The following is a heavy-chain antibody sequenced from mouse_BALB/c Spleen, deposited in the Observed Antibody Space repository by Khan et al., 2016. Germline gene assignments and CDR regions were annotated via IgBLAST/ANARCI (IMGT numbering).Heavy chain of an antibody. V-gene: IGHV3-2*02. Sequence: EVQLQESGPGLVKPSQSLSLTCTVTGYSITSDYAWNWIRQFPGNKLEWMGYISYSGSTSYNPSLKSRISITRDTSKNQLFLQLNSVTTEDTATYYCERILYYYGSSYRYFDYWGQGTTLTVSS. CDR3: ERILYYYGSSYRYFDY. D-gene: IGHD1-1*01. J-gene: IGHJ2*01. CDR2: ISYSGST. CDR1: GYSITSDYA.